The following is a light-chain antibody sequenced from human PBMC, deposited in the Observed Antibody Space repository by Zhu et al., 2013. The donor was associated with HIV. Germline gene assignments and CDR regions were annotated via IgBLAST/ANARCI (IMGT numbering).Light chain of an antibody. V-gene: IGKV3-11*01. J-gene: IGKJ4*01. CDR3: QQRRNWPLT. CDR2: DAS. Sequence: EIVMTQSPATLSVSPGERVTLSCRASQSVSSDLAWYQQKPGQAPRLLIYDASKRATGIPARFSGSGSGTDFTLTISSLEPEDFVVYFCQQRRNWPLTFGGGTRVEIK. CDR1: QSVSSD.